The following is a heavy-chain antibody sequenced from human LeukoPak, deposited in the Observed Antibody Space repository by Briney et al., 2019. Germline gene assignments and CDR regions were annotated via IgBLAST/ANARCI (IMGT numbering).Heavy chain of an antibody. D-gene: IGHD1-20*01. CDR1: GFTFTSYS. CDR2: ISSDSTYI. J-gene: IGHJ4*02. CDR3: ARAITGQLPNFDS. Sequence: GGSLRLSCAASGFTFTSYSSTWVRRAPGRGLEWVSSISSDSTYIYYADSAKGRYTISRDNAKNSLYLQMNSVRAEDTAVYYCARAITGQLPNFDSWGQGTLVTVSS. V-gene: IGHV3-21*01.